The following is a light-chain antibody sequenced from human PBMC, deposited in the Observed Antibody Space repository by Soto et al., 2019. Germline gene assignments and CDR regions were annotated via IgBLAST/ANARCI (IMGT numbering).Light chain of an antibody. CDR3: QQYNNWPQT. CDR2: DAS. V-gene: IGKV3-15*01. Sequence: EIVLTQSPATLSLSPGERATLSCRASQSVSSYLAWYQQKPGQAPRLLIYDASNRATGLPARFSGSGSGTEFTLTISSLQSEDFAVYYCQQYNNWPQTFGQGTKVDIK. J-gene: IGKJ1*01. CDR1: QSVSSY.